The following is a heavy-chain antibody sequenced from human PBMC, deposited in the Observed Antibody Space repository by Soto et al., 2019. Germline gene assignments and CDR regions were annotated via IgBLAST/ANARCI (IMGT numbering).Heavy chain of an antibody. D-gene: IGHD3-10*01. Sequence: SETLSLTCTVSGGSISSSSYYWGWIRQPPGKGLEWIGSIYYSGSTYYNPSLKSRVTISVDTSKNQFSLKLSSVTAADTAVYYCARRDNYYGSGSYYDYWGQGTLVTVSS. CDR3: ARRDNYYGSGSYYDY. CDR1: GGSISSSSYY. V-gene: IGHV4-39*01. J-gene: IGHJ4*02. CDR2: IYYSGST.